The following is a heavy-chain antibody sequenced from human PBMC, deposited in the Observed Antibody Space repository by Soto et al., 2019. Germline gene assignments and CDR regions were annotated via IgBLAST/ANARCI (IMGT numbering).Heavy chain of an antibody. D-gene: IGHD6-13*01. J-gene: IGHJ4*02. CDR2: IYPGDSDT. CDR1: GYSFTTYW. V-gene: IGHV5-51*01. Sequence: GESLKISCKASGYSFTTYWIGWVRQMPGKGLEWMGIIYPGDSDTRYSPPFQGQVTISADKSISTAYLQWSSLKASDSAMFYCARKDIAGNSVDFWGQGTLVTVSS. CDR3: ARKDIAGNSVDF.